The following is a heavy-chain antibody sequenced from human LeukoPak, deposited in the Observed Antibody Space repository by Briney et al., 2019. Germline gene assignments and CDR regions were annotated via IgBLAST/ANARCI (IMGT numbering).Heavy chain of an antibody. J-gene: IGHJ4*02. D-gene: IGHD5-12*01. CDR1: GFTFSSYA. CDR2: ISGSGGST. CDR3: ARGIGGSRDIVATILTQY. V-gene: IGHV3-23*01. Sequence: PGGSLRLSCAASGFTFSSYAMSWVRQAPGKGLEWVSAISGSGGSTYYADSVKGRFTISRDNSKNTLYLQMNSLRSEDTAVYYCARGIGGSRDIVATILTQYWGQGTLVTVSS.